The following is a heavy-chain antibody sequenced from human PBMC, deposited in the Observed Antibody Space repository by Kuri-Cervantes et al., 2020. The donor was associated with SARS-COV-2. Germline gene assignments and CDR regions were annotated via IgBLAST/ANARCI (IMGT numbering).Heavy chain of an antibody. CDR1: GYTFTSYA. V-gene: IGHV7-4-1*02. CDR3: ARDIEATYVLSPFYYGMDV. D-gene: IGHD2-8*02. CDR2: INTNTGNP. J-gene: IGHJ6*02. Sequence: ASVKVSCKASGYTFTSYAMNWVRQAPGQGLEWMGWINTNTGNPTYAQGFTGRFVFSLDTSVSTAYLQISSLKAEDTAVYYCARDIEATYVLSPFYYGMDVWGQGTTVTVSS.